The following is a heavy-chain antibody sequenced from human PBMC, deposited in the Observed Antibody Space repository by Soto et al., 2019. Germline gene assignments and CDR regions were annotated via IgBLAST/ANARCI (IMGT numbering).Heavy chain of an antibody. D-gene: IGHD6-19*01. CDR2: IWYDGSNK. CDR1: GFTFSSYG. J-gene: IGHJ4*02. Sequence: QVQLVESGGGVVQPGRSLRLSCAASGFTFSSYGMHWVRQAPGKGLEWVAVIWYDGSNKYFADSVKGRFTISRDNSKNTLYLQMSSLRAEDTAVYYCARDVLIVSVAGTVGSDYWGQGTLVPVSS. V-gene: IGHV3-33*01. CDR3: ARDVLIVSVAGTVGSDY.